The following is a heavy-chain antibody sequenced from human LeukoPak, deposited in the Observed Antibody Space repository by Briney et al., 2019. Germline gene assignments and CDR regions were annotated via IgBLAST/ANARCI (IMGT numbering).Heavy chain of an antibody. CDR1: GGSISSSSYY. V-gene: IGHV4-39*02. CDR2: IYYSGST. D-gene: IGHD6-6*01. CDR3: ARDPRYSSSAHVFDI. J-gene: IGHJ3*02. Sequence: DPSETLSLTCTVSGGSISSSSYYWGWIRQPPGKGLEWIGSIYYSGSTYYNPSLKSRVTISVDTSKNQVSLKVNSVTAADTAVYYCARDPRYSSSAHVFDIWGQGTMVTVSS.